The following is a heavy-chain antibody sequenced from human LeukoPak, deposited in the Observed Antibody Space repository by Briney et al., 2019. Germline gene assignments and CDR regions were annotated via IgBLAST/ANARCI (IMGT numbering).Heavy chain of an antibody. Sequence: PGGSLRLSCAASRFTFSSYAMSWVRQAPGKGLEWVSGISGSGGSTDYADSVKGRFTISRDNSKNTLYLQMNSLRAEGTAVYYCAKDLWGFVEVAAILDYWGQGTLVTVSS. CDR3: AKDLWGFVEVAAILDY. D-gene: IGHD2-15*01. V-gene: IGHV3-23*01. CDR2: ISGSGGST. CDR1: RFTFSSYA. J-gene: IGHJ4*02.